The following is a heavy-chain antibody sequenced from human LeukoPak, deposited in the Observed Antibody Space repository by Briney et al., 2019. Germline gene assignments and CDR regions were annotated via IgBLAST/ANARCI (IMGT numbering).Heavy chain of an antibody. CDR3: ARYDGGFCDY. D-gene: IGHD1-1*01. CDR1: GGSIGSYY. CDR2: IYYSGST. J-gene: IGHJ4*02. Sequence: SETLSLTCTVSGGSIGSYYWSWIRQPPGKGLEWIGYIYYSGSTNYNPSLKSRVTISVDTSKNQFSLKLSSVTAADTAVYYCARYDGGFCDYWGQGTLVTVSS. V-gene: IGHV4-59*08.